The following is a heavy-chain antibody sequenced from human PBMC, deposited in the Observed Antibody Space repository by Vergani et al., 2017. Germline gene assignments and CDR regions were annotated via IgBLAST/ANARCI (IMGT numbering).Heavy chain of an antibody. CDR2: ISGSGGST. CDR1: GFTFSIYA. Sequence: EVQLLESGGGLVQPGGSLRLSCAASGFTFSIYAMSWVRQAPGKGLEWVSAISGSGGSTYYADSVTGRFTISRDNSKNTLYLQLNSLRAEDTAVYYCAKAGIVVPAAITGIRAYYYYYMDGWGKGTTVTVSS. V-gene: IGHV3-23*01. J-gene: IGHJ6*03. D-gene: IGHD2-2*01. CDR3: AKAGIVVPAAITGIRAYYYYYMDG.